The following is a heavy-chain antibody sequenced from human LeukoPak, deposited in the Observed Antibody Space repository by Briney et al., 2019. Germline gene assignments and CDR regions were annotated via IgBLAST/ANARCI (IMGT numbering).Heavy chain of an antibody. CDR3: AGAPVTDSSGWPRSPGWFAP. CDR1: GGSISSYY. J-gene: IGHJ5*02. Sequence: SETLSLTCTVPGGSISSYYWSWIRQPAGKGLEWIGRIYTSGSTNYNPSLKSRVTMSVDTSKNQFSLKLSSVTAADTAVYYLAGAPVTDSSGWPRSPGWFAPWGQGTLVTVSS. V-gene: IGHV4-4*07. CDR2: IYTSGST. D-gene: IGHD6-19*01.